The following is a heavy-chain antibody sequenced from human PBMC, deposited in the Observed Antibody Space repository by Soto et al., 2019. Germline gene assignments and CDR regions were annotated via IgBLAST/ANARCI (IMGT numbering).Heavy chain of an antibody. V-gene: IGHV3-66*01. CDR3: ARCDGSAAYCFFFAY. Sequence: PGGSLRLSCAASGFTVSNSYMSWVRQAPGKGLEWVSAIYSGGSTYYADSVKGRFTISRDNSRNTLYLQMNSLRAEDTAVYFCARCDGSAAYCFFFAYWGQGTTVTVSS. CDR1: GFTVSNSY. CDR2: IYSGGST. D-gene: IGHD3-10*01. J-gene: IGHJ4*03.